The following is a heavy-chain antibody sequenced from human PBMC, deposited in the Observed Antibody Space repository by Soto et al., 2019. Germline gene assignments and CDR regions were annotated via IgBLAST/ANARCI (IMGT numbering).Heavy chain of an antibody. CDR2: INHSGST. CDR3: ARGQAVRGGGYYYYYYGMDV. D-gene: IGHD2-15*01. Sequence: SETLSLTCAVYGGSFSGYYCSWIRQPPGKGLEWIGEINHSGSTNYNPSLKSRVTISVDTSKNQSSLKLSSVTAADTAVYYCARGQAVRGGGYYYYYYGMDVWGQGTTVTVSS. CDR1: GGSFSGYY. V-gene: IGHV4-34*01. J-gene: IGHJ6*02.